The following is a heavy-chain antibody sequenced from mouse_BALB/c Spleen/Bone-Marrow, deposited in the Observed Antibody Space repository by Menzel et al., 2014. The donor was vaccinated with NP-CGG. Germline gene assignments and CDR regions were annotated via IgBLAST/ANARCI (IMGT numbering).Heavy chain of an antibody. D-gene: IGHD4-1*01. CDR3: ARWEYYAMDY. CDR1: GFNIKDTY. Sequence: EVKLVESGAELVKPGASVKLSCTASGFNIKDTYMHWVKQRPEQGLEWIGRIDPANGNTKYDPKFQGKATITADTSSNTAYPQLSSLTSEDTAVYYCARWEYYAMDYWGQGTSVTVSS. CDR2: IDPANGNT. V-gene: IGHV14-3*02. J-gene: IGHJ4*01.